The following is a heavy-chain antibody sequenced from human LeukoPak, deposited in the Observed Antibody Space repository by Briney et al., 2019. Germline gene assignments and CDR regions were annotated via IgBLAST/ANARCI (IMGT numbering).Heavy chain of an antibody. V-gene: IGHV4-34*01. J-gene: IGHJ4*02. CDR1: GGSFSGYY. CDR2: INHSGST. Sequence: SETLSLTCAVYGGSFSGYYWSWIRQPPGKGLEWIGEINHSGSTNYNPSLKGRVTISVDTSKNQFSLKLSSVTAADTAVYYCARSRYDSSGYDYWGQGTLVTVSS. D-gene: IGHD3-22*01. CDR3: ARSRYDSSGYDY.